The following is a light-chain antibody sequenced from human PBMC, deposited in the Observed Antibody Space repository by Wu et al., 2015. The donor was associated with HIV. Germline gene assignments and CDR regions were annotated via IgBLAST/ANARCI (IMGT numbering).Light chain of an antibody. CDR1: QSISIN. CDR3: QQYDNWASFT. J-gene: IGKJ3*01. CDR2: GAS. V-gene: IGKV3-15*01. Sequence: EIMMTQSPATLSVSPGERATLSCRTSQSISINLAWYQQKPGQAPRLLIYGASTRATGIPARFSGSGSGTEFTLTISSLQSEDFAVYYCQQYDNWASFTFGPGTKVDIK.